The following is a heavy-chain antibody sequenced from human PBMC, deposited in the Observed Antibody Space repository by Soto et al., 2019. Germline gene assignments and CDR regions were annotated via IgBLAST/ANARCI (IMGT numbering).Heavy chain of an antibody. V-gene: IGHV4-30-4*01. CDR1: GGSISSGDYY. D-gene: IGHD3-3*01. J-gene: IGHJ4*02. CDR3: ARGVYDFWSGYYTEFDY. Sequence: QVQLQESGPGLVKPSQTLSLTCTVSGGSISSGDYYWSWIRQPPGKGLEWIGYIYYSGSTYYNPSLKSRVTISVDTSKNQFSLKLSSVTAADTAVYYCARGVYDFWSGYYTEFDYWGQGTLVTVSS. CDR2: IYYSGST.